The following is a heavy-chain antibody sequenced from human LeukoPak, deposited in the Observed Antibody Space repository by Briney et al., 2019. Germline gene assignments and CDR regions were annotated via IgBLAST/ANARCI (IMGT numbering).Heavy chain of an antibody. CDR3: ARELRGSGWYVDY. CDR1: GFTVSSNY. V-gene: IGHV3-53*01. Sequence: GGSPRLSCAASGFTVSSNYMSWVRQAPGKGLEWVSVIYSGGSTYYADSVKGRFTISRDNSKNTLYLQMNSLRAEDTAVYYCARELRGSGWYVDYWGQGTLVTVSS. D-gene: IGHD6-19*01. CDR2: IYSGGST. J-gene: IGHJ4*02.